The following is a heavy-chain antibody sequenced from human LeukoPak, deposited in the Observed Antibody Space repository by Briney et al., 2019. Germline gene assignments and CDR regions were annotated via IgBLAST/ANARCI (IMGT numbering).Heavy chain of an antibody. V-gene: IGHV3-23*01. J-gene: IGHJ3*02. D-gene: IGHD6-19*01. Sequence: GGSLRLSCAASGFTFSSYAMSWVRQAPGKGLEWVSAISGSGGSTYYAHSVKGRFTISRDNSKNTLYLQMNSLRAEDTAVYYCAKNALGVAVAGTGSDAFDIWGQGTMVTVSS. CDR2: ISGSGGST. CDR3: AKNALGVAVAGTGSDAFDI. CDR1: GFTFSSYA.